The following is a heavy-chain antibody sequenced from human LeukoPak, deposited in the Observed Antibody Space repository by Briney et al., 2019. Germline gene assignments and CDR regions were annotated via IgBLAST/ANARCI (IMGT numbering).Heavy chain of an antibody. J-gene: IGHJ4*02. CDR2: MNLYTGGT. V-gene: IGHV1-2*02. CDR1: GYTLTGYY. CDR3: SRSTLRMGGRYPFYFDY. Sequence: ASVKVSCKASGYTLTGYYIHWVRQAPGQGLEWMGWMNLYTGGTNSAQKFQGRVTMTRDTSISTAYMELSRLGSDDTAVFYCSRSTLRMGGRYPFYFDYWGQGTLVTVSS. D-gene: IGHD3-16*01.